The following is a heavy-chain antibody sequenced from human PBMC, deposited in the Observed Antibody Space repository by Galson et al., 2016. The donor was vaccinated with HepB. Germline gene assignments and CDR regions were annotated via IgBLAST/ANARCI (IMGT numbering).Heavy chain of an antibody. CDR2: IYYSGNT. Sequence: SETLSLTCTVSGGSISSGSHYWGWIRQPPGKGLEWIGSIYYSGNTHYNPSLKSRVTKSVDTSKNQFSLKLNSVTAADTAVYFCARREGVHYSDRSDLADDAFDIWSQGTMVTVSS. D-gene: IGHD3-22*01. CDR3: ARREGVHYSDRSDLADDAFDI. CDR1: GGSISSGSHY. V-gene: IGHV4-39*01. J-gene: IGHJ3*02.